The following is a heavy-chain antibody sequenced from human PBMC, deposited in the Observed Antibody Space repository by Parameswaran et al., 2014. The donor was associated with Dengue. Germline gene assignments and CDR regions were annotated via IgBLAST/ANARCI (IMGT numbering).Heavy chain of an antibody. D-gene: IGHD5-12*01. V-gene: IGHV2-26*01. CDR3: SRIGRAPRGYGLDL. CDR2: IFSDDEK. Sequence: RWIRQPPGKALEWVAHIFSDDEKSYTPSLKSRLAISQDTSASQVVLTMTNVEPVDTGTYYCSRIGRAPRGYGLDLWGQGTTVTVSS. J-gene: IGHJ6*02.